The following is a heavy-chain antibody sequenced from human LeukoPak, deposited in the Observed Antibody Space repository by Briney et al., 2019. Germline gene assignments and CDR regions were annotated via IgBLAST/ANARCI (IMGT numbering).Heavy chain of an antibody. Sequence: GGSLRLSCAGSGFTFSSYAMSWVRQAPGKGLEWVSAISGSGADTYYADSVKGRFTISRDNSKNTLFLQMNSLRAEDTAVYYCATRPPSETYYAVSDFWGQGTLVTVSS. CDR2: ISGSGADT. D-gene: IGHD1-26*01. CDR1: GFTFSSYA. V-gene: IGHV3-23*01. CDR3: ATRPPSETYYAVSDF. J-gene: IGHJ4*02.